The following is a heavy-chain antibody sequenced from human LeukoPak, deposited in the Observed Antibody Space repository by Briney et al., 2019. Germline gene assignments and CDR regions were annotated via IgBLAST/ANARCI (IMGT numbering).Heavy chain of an antibody. CDR2: IYYSGST. CDR1: GGSISSYY. V-gene: IGHV4-59*01. J-gene: IGHJ6*02. CDR3: ARERGYGDYGISYYYYYGMDV. D-gene: IGHD4-17*01. Sequence: TSETLSLTCTVSGGSISSYYWSWIRQPPGKGLEWIGYIYYSGSTNYNPSLKSRVTISVDTSKNQFSLKLSSVTAADTAVYYCARERGYGDYGISYYYYYGMDVWGQGTTVTVSS.